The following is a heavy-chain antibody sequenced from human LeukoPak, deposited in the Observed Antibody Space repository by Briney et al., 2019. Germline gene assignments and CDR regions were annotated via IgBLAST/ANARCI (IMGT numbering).Heavy chain of an antibody. Sequence: QSGGSLRLSCAASGFTFSSYAMSWFRQAPGKGLEWVGFIRSKAYGGTTEYAASVKGRFTISRDDSKSIAYLQMNSLKTEDTAVYYCTREAPSGWQSYWGQGTLVTVSS. J-gene: IGHJ4*02. CDR2: IRSKAYGGTT. CDR3: TREAPSGWQSY. CDR1: GFTFSSYA. D-gene: IGHD6-19*01. V-gene: IGHV3-49*03.